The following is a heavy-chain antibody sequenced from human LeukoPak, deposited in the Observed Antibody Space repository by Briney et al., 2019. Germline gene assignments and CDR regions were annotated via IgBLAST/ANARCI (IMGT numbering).Heavy chain of an antibody. CDR2: IYTSGST. D-gene: IGHD3-3*01. V-gene: IGHV4-4*07. CDR3: AREGGFYRPLDY. CDR1: GGSTSSYY. Sequence: SETLSLTCTVSGGSTSSYYWSWIRQPAAKGLEWIGRIYTSGSTNYNPSLKSRVTMSVDTSKNQFSLKLTSVTAADTAVYYCAREGGFYRPLDYSGQGTLVTVSS. J-gene: IGHJ4*02.